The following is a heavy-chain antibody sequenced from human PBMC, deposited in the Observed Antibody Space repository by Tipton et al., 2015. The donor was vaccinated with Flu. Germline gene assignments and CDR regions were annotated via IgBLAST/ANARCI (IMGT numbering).Heavy chain of an antibody. CDR2: MYSSGST. D-gene: IGHD2/OR15-2a*01. CDR1: GGSISGYY. Sequence: TLSLTCTVSGGSISGYYWTWIRQPAGKGLEWIGRMYSSGSTIYNPSLKSRVTISVDTSKNQFSLKLSSVTAADTAVYYCARSSTAGGPLRPWGQGTLVTVSS. V-gene: IGHV4-4*07. CDR3: ARSSTAGGPLRP. J-gene: IGHJ5*02.